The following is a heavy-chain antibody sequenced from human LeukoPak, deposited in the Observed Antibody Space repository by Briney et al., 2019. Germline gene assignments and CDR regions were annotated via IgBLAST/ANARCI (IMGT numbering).Heavy chain of an antibody. CDR1: GGSFSGYY. J-gene: IGHJ4*02. D-gene: IGHD3-10*01. Sequence: PSETLSLTCAVYGGSFSGYYWSWIRQPPGKGLEWIGEINHSGSTNYNPSLKSRVTMSVDTSKNQFSLKLSSVTAADTAVYYCASQVPDYYGSGSYYTNDYWGQGTLVTVSS. CDR2: INHSGST. V-gene: IGHV4-34*01. CDR3: ASQVPDYYGSGSYYTNDY.